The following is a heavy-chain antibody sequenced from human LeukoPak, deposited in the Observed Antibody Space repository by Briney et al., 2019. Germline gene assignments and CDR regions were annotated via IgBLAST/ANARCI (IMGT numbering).Heavy chain of an antibody. Sequence: GGSLRLSCAASGFTFSDYYMSWIRQAPGKGLEWVSYISSSGSTIYYADSVKGRFTISRDNAKNALYLQMNSLRAEDTAVYCCARPVTTRPFDYWGQGTLVTVSS. V-gene: IGHV3-11*04. J-gene: IGHJ4*02. D-gene: IGHD1-1*01. CDR1: GFTFSDYY. CDR3: ARPVTTRPFDY. CDR2: ISSSGSTI.